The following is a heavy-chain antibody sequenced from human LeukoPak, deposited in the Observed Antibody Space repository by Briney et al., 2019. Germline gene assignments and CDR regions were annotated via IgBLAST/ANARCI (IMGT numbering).Heavy chain of an antibody. D-gene: IGHD3-10*01. J-gene: IGHJ4*02. CDR1: GFTVSSNY. CDR2: IYSGGST. CDR3: ARLWFGELPFDY. Sequence: GGSLRLSCAVSGFTVSSNYMTWVRQAPGKGLEWVSVIYSGGSTNYGDSVKGRFTISRDNSKNTLYLQMKSLRVEDTAVYYCARLWFGELPFDYWGQGTLVTVSS. V-gene: IGHV3-66*04.